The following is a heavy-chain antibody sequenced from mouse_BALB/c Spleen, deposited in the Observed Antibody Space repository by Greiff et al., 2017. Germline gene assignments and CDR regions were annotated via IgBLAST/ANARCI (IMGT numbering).Heavy chain of an antibody. V-gene: IGHV5-9-4*01. CDR2: ISSGGSYT. Sequence: EVKLEESGGGLVKPGGSLKLSCAASGFTFSSYAMSWVRQSPEKRLEWVAEISSGGSYTYYPDTVTGRFTISRDNAKNTLYLEMSSLRSEDTAMYYCATTHGDYFDYWGQGTTLTVSS. CDR3: ATTHGDYFDY. J-gene: IGHJ2*01. CDR1: GFTFSSYA.